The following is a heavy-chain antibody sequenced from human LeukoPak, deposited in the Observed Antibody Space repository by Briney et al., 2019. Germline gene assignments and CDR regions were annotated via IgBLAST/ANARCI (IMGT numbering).Heavy chain of an antibody. D-gene: IGHD3-10*01. J-gene: IGHJ4*02. CDR1: GGSISSGGYS. CDR3: ARAMTMVRGEGFDY. Sequence: SQTLSLTCAVSGGSISSGGYSWSWIRQPPGKGLEWIGYIYHSGSTYYNPSLKSRVTISVDRSKNQFSLKLSPVTAADTAVYYCARAMTMVRGEGFDYWGQGTLVTVSS. CDR2: IYHSGST. V-gene: IGHV4-30-2*01.